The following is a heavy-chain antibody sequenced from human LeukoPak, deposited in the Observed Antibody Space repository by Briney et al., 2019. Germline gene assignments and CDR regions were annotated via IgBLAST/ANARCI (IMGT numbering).Heavy chain of an antibody. Sequence: GGSLRLSCAASGFTFNNYWMSWVRQAPGKGLEWVSAISGSGGSTYYADSVKGRFTISRDNSKNTLYLQMNSLRAEDTAVYYCAKEGAIFGVVLYYFDYWGQGTLVTVSS. CDR2: ISGSGGST. D-gene: IGHD3-3*01. CDR3: AKEGAIFGVVLYYFDY. CDR1: GFTFNNYW. J-gene: IGHJ4*02. V-gene: IGHV3-23*01.